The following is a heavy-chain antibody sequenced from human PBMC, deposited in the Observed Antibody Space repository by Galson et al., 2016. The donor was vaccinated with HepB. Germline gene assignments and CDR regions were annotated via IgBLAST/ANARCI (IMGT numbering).Heavy chain of an antibody. CDR2: ISSIGGSI. Sequence: SLRLSCAASGFAFSNYYMSWIRQAPGKGLEWISYISSIGGSIHYADSVEGRFTISRDNAKNSLYLQVYSLRAEDTAVYYCARSVGRGPAAHFDFWGQGTLVTVSS. CDR1: GFAFSNYY. CDR3: ARSVGRGPAAHFDF. V-gene: IGHV3-11*01. J-gene: IGHJ4*02. D-gene: IGHD2-2*01.